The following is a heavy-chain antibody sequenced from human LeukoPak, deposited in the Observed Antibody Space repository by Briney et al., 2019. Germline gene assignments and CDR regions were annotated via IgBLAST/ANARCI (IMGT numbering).Heavy chain of an antibody. Sequence: ASVKVSRKASGYTFTSYGISWVRHAPGHGLEWMGFINPSAGNTAYAQTFQCRVTMTRDTSTSAVYMDLTSLRSDDTAVYYCARGKYGDWYFDYWGQGTLVTVSS. J-gene: IGHJ4*02. CDR2: INPSAGNT. V-gene: IGHV1-18*01. CDR3: ARGKYGDWYFDY. D-gene: IGHD4-17*01. CDR1: GYTFTSYG.